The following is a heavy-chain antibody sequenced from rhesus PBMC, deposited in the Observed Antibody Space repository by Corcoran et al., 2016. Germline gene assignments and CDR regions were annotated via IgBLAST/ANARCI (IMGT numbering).Heavy chain of an antibody. V-gene: IGHV4-173*01. CDR3: ASQQGPYCSRGVCYEIDLLRC. D-gene: IGHD2-39*01. CDR1: GGSISSNY. Sequence: QLQLQESGPGLVKPSETLFLTCAVSGGSISSNYWSWIRQPPGKGLERIGRSSGSGRRPADHPSLKSRVTSAPATSKSQFSLKLSSVPAADPAVYCFASQQGPYCSRGVCYEIDLLRCWGQGVLVTVSS. CDR2: SSGSGRRP. J-gene: IGHJ4*01.